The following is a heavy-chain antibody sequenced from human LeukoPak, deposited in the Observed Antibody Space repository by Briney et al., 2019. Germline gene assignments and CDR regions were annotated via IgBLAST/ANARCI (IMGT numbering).Heavy chain of an antibody. CDR1: GFTFSAYG. Sequence: GGSLRLSCAASGFTFSAYGMSWVRQSPRKGLEWVSGVSGADGTTYYADSVKGRFTISRDNSKSTLYLQMNSLRADDTAVYYCAKDAFTWSFDYWGQGTPVTVSS. D-gene: IGHD2-8*02. V-gene: IGHV3-23*01. J-gene: IGHJ4*02. CDR2: VSGADGTT. CDR3: AKDAFTWSFDY.